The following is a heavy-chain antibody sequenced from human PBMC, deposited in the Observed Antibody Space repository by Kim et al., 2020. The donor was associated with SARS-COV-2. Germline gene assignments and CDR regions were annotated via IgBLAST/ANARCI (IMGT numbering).Heavy chain of an antibody. V-gene: IGHV3-64*01. CDR3: ARAREYYYGSGAYYFDY. D-gene: IGHD3-10*01. CDR2: ISSNGGST. Sequence: GGSLRLSCAASGFTFSSYAMHWVRQAPGKGLEYVSAISSNGGSTYYANSVKGRFTISRDNSKNTLYLQMGSLRAEDMAVYYCARAREYYYGSGAYYFDYWGQGTLVTVSS. CDR1: GFTFSSYA. J-gene: IGHJ4*02.